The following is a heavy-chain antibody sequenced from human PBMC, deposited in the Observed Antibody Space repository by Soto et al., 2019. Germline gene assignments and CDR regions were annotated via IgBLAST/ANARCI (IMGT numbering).Heavy chain of an antibody. CDR2: FDPEDGET. Sequence: GASVKVSCKVSGYTLTELSMHWVRQAPGKGLEWMGGFDPEDGETIYAQKFQGRVTMTEDTSTDTAYMELSSLRSEDTAVYYCATDTGDGIVGATRYYYYGMDVWGQGTTVTVSS. D-gene: IGHD1-26*01. CDR3: ATDTGDGIVGATRYYYYGMDV. J-gene: IGHJ6*02. CDR1: GYTLTELS. V-gene: IGHV1-24*01.